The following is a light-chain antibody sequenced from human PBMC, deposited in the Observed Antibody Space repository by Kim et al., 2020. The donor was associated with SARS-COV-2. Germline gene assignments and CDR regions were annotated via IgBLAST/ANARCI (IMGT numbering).Light chain of an antibody. CDR3: QSYDSSLSGYV. CDR1: SSNNGAGYD. CDR2: DNT. J-gene: IGLJ1*01. Sequence: RVTLSCTGSSSNNGAGYDVHWYQQLPGTAPKLLIYDNTNRPSGVPDRFSGSKSGTSASLAITGLQAEDEADYYCQSYDSSLSGYVFGTGTKVTVL. V-gene: IGLV1-40*01.